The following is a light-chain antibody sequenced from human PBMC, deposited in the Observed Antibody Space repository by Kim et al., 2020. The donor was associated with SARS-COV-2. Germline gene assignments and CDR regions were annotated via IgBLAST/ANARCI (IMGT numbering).Light chain of an antibody. J-gene: IGLJ2*01. CDR1: SLRSYY. CDR3: NSRDSSGNPHVV. V-gene: IGLV3-19*01. CDR2: GKN. Sequence: SSELTQDPAVSVALVQTVRITCQGDSLRSYYASWYQQKPGQAPVLVIYGKNNRPSGIPDRFSGSSSGNTASLTITGAQAEDEADYYCNSRDSSGNPHVVF.